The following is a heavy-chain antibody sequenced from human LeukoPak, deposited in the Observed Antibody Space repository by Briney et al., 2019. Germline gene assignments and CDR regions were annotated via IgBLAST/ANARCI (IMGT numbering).Heavy chain of an antibody. J-gene: IGHJ3*02. D-gene: IGHD2-2*02. CDR3: TTPKIVPAAIKGAFDI. CDR2: IKSKTDGGTT. Sequence: GGSLRLSCAASGFTFSNAWMSWVRQAPGKGREWVGRIKSKTDGGTTDYAAPVKGRFTISRDDSKNTLYLQMNSLKTEDTAVYYCTTPKIVPAAIKGAFDIWGQGTMVTVSS. CDR1: GFTFSNAW. V-gene: IGHV3-15*01.